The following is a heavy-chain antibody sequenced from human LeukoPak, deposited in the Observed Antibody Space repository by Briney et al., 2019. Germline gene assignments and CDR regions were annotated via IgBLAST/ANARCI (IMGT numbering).Heavy chain of an antibody. Sequence: GGSLRLSCAASGFTFSHFWMSWVRQAPGKGLEWVAYIKKTGSETYYVDSVKGRFTITRDNPRNSLFLQMYSLRAEDTAVYFCAREDGYCSGGNCYSYFDSWGQGTLVIVSS. V-gene: IGHV3-7*01. CDR1: GFTFSHFW. CDR3: AREDGYCSGGNCYSYFDS. CDR2: IKKTGSET. D-gene: IGHD2-15*01. J-gene: IGHJ4*02.